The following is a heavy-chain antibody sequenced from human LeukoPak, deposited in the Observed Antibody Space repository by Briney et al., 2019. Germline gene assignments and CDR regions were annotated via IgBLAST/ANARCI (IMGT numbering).Heavy chain of an antibody. CDR1: GGPITRSAYY. CDR2: IYSNGDT. Sequence: PSETLSLTCTVSGGPITRSAYYWVWVRQSPGRGLEWLGSIYSNGDTYYNPSFESRVTIAIETSKNQFSLKMTSVTAADTAAYYCTSRGFRLPLDAFDVRGQGTRVAVSS. D-gene: IGHD5-24*01. J-gene: IGHJ3*01. CDR3: TSRGFRLPLDAFDV. V-gene: IGHV4-39*01.